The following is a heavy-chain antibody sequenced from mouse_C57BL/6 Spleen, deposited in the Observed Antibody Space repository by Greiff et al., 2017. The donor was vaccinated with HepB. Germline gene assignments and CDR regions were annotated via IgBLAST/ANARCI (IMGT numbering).Heavy chain of an antibody. Sequence: EVQLQESGPELVKPGASVKMSCKASGYTFTDYNMHWVKQSHGKSLEWIGYINPNNGGTSYNQKFKGKATLTVNKSSSTAYMELRSLTSEDSAVYYCARPLLPAPYYAMDYWGQGTSVTVSS. CDR3: ARPLLPAPYYAMDY. CDR1: GYTFTDYN. J-gene: IGHJ4*01. V-gene: IGHV1-22*01. CDR2: INPNNGGT. D-gene: IGHD1-1*01.